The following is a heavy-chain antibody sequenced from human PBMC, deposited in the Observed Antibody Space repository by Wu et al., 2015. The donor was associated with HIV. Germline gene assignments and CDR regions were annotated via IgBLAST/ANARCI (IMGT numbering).Heavy chain of an antibody. D-gene: IGHD6-13*01. Sequence: QVQLVQSGPEVKKSGASVKVSCKASGYTFITSGINWVRQAPGQGLEWMGWIDAYNGNTNYAQNFQGRVTMTTDTSTSTAYMELRSLRFDDTAVYYCARAYSSRYNDYYYYYGMDVWGQGTTVIVSS. J-gene: IGHJ6*02. CDR3: ARAYSSRYNDYYYYYGMDV. CDR1: GYTFITSG. CDR2: IDAYNGNT. V-gene: IGHV1-18*01.